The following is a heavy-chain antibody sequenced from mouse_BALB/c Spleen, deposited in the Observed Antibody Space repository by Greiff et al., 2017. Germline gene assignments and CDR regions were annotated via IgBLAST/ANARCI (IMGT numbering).Heavy chain of an antibody. V-gene: IGHV2-2*02. Sequence: VQLQQSGPGLVQPSQSLSITCTVSGFSLTSYGVHWVRQSPGKGLEWLGVIWSGGSTDYNAAFISRLSISKDNSKSQVFFKMNSLQANDTAIYYCARGIYYGYDEGYYYAMDYWGQGTSVTVSS. CDR1: GFSLTSYG. D-gene: IGHD2-2*01. J-gene: IGHJ4*01. CDR2: IWSGGST. CDR3: ARGIYYGYDEGYYYAMDY.